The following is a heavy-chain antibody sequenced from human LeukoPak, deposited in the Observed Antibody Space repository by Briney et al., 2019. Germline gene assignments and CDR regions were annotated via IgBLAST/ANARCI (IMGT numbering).Heavy chain of an antibody. V-gene: IGHV3-30*04. J-gene: IGHJ4*02. CDR3: ARDPTWQSALPTYYFDY. D-gene: IGHD3-16*01. CDR2: ISYDGSNK. Sequence: PGGSLRLSCAASGFTFSSYAMHWVRQAPGKGLEWVAVISYDGSNKYYADSVMGRFTISRDNSKNTLYLQMNSLRAEDTAVYYCARDPTWQSALPTYYFDYWGQGTLVTVSS. CDR1: GFTFSSYA.